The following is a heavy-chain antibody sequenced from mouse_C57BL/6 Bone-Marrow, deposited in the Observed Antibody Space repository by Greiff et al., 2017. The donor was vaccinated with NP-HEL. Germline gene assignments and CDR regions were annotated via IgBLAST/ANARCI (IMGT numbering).Heavy chain of an antibody. CDR1: GYTFTDYY. Sequence: QVQLQQSGAELVRPGASVKLSCKASGYTFTDYYINWVKQRPGQGLEWIARIYPGSGNTYYNEKFKGKATLTAEKSSSNAYMQLSSLTSEDSAVYFCARNYGSSPYWYFDVWGTGTTVTVSS. CDR3: ARNYGSSPYWYFDV. V-gene: IGHV1-76*01. CDR2: IYPGSGNT. D-gene: IGHD1-1*01. J-gene: IGHJ1*03.